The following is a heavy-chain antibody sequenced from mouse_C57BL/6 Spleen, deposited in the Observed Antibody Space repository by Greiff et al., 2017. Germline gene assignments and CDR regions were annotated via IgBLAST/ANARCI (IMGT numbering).Heavy chain of an antibody. D-gene: IGHD1-1*01. V-gene: IGHV7-3*01. CDR2: IRNKANGYTT. Sequence: EVQLVESGGGLVQPGGSLSLSCAASGFTFTDYYMSWVRQPPGKALEWLGFIRNKANGYTTEYSASVKGRFTISRDNSQSILYLQMNALRAEDSATYYCARYGGSSYFDYGGQGTTLTVSS. CDR1: GFTFTDYY. CDR3: ARYGGSSYFDY. J-gene: IGHJ2*01.